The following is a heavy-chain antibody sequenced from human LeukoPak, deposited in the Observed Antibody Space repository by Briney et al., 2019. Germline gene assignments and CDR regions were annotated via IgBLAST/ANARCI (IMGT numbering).Heavy chain of an antibody. CDR1: GDSLTSHF. J-gene: IGHJ3*02. Sequence: SETLSLTCNVSGDSLTSHFWSWIRQTPGKGLEWIGYVFHSETTNYSPSLKSRVTISLDTSKKQFHLRLASVTAADTAVYYCARRMATVTDAFDIWGRGTMVSVSS. CDR3: ARRMATVTDAFDI. V-gene: IGHV4-59*08. D-gene: IGHD5-24*01. CDR2: VFHSETT.